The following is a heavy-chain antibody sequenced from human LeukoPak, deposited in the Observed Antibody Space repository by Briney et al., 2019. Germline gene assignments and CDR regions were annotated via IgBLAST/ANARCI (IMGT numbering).Heavy chain of an antibody. V-gene: IGHV4-61*08. J-gene: IGHJ5*02. D-gene: IGHD3-9*01. CDR3: AREGEYYDILTGYYSWFDP. CDR1: GDSISSGGYS. CDR2: IYYSGST. Sequence: PSQTLSLTCAVSGDSISSGGYSWSWIRQPPGKGLEWIGYIYYSGSTNYNPSLKSRVTISVDTSKNQFSLKLSSVTAADTAVYYCAREGEYYDILTGYYSWFDPWGQGTLVTVSS.